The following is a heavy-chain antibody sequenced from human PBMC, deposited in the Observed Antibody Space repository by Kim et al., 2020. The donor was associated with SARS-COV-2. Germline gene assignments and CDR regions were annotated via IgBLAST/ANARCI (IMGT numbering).Heavy chain of an antibody. Sequence: GGSLRLSCAASGFTFSTYGMHWVRQAPGKGLEWVALISYDGSNKYYADSVKGRFTISRDNSENTLYLQMNSLTAEDTAVYSCAKGLLRGVNFYYYGMDVWGQGPAVTVSS. CDR3: AKGLLRGVNFYYYGMDV. J-gene: IGHJ6*02. V-gene: IGHV3-30*18. CDR2: ISYDGSNK. CDR1: GFTFSTYG. D-gene: IGHD3-10*01.